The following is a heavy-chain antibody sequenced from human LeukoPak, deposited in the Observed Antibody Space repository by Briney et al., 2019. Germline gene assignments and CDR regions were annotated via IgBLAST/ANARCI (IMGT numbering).Heavy chain of an antibody. Sequence: GGSLRLSCAASGFTVSSNYMSWVRQAPGKGLEWVSVIYSGGSTYYADSVKGRFTISRDNSKNTLYLQMNSLRAEDTAVYYCARDLNYYDSSGYYYGNWFDPWGQGTLVTVSS. D-gene: IGHD3-22*01. V-gene: IGHV3-53*01. CDR2: IYSGGST. J-gene: IGHJ5*02. CDR1: GFTVSSNY. CDR3: ARDLNYYDSSGYYYGNWFDP.